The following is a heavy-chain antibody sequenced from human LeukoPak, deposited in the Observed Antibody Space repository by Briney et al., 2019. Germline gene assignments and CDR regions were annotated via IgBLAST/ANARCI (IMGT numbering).Heavy chain of an antibody. CDR3: ATVLRRGLDTFDI. Sequence: ASVKVSCKVSGYTLTELSMYWVRQAPGKGLEWMGGSAPEDGETIYAQNFQGRVTMTEDTSTDTAYMELSSLRSEDTTVYYCATVLRRGLDTFDIGGEGTMVTVSS. J-gene: IGHJ3*02. CDR1: GYTLTELS. CDR2: SAPEDGET. V-gene: IGHV1-24*01. D-gene: IGHD3-10*01.